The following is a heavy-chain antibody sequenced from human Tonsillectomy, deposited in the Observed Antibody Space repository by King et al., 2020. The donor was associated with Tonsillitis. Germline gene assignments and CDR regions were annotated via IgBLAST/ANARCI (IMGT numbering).Heavy chain of an antibody. Sequence: QLVQSGGGLVQPGGSLRLSCAASGFTFSSYWMTWVRQAPGKGLEWVANLNQDTSEKYYVNSVKGRFTISRDNADNSIYLQMNNLRAEDTAVYYCVRGSSGRFLAAFDIWGQGTMVTVSS. V-gene: IGHV3-7*04. CDR1: GFTFSSYW. D-gene: IGHD6-25*01. CDR3: VRGSSGRFLAAFDI. CDR2: LNQDTSEK. J-gene: IGHJ3*02.